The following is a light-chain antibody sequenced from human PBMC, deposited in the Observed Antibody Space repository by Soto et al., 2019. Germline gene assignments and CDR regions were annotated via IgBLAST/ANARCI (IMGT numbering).Light chain of an antibody. V-gene: IGKV3-20*01. CDR1: QSVRSSF. J-gene: IGKJ1*01. Sequence: ESVLTQSPGTLSLSPGERATLSCRSSQSVRSSFLAWYQLKPGQAPRLLIYGASSRATGIPDRFSGSGSGTDFTLTLSRLEPEDFSVYYCHQYDSSPCTFGQGTKVEIK. CDR2: GAS. CDR3: HQYDSSPCT.